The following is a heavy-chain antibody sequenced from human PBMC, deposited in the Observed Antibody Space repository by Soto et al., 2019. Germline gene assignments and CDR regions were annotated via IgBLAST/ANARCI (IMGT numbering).Heavy chain of an antibody. Sequence: SWIRQAPRKGLEWVSAISGSGGSTYYADSVKGRFTISRDNSKNTLYLQMNSLRAEDTAVYYCAKGAGRNYSPDAFDIWGQGTMVTVSS. CDR2: ISGSGGST. CDR3: AKGAGRNYSPDAFDI. J-gene: IGHJ3*02. D-gene: IGHD1-7*01. V-gene: IGHV3-23*01.